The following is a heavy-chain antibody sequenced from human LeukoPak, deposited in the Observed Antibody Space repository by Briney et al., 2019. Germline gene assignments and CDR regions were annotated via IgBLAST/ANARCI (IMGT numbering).Heavy chain of an antibody. D-gene: IGHD5-24*01. V-gene: IGHV3-30*18. CDR2: ISYDGSNK. Sequence: GGSLRLSCAASGFTFSSYGMHWVRQAPGKGLEWVAVISYDGSNKYYADSVKGRFTISRDNSKNTLYLQMNSLRAEDTAVYYCAKVIRDGYNFGFDYWGQGTLVTVSS. CDR1: GFTFSSYG. J-gene: IGHJ4*02. CDR3: AKVIRDGYNFGFDY.